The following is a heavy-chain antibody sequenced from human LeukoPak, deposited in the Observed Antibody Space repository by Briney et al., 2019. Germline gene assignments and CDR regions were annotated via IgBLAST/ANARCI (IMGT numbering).Heavy chain of an antibody. J-gene: IGHJ5*02. CDR1: GGSISSYY. CDR2: VYDSGRT. V-gene: IGHV4-59*08. D-gene: IGHD3-10*01. CDR3: ARRGGRGSSYWFDP. Sequence: SETLCLTCTVSGGSISSYYWTWVRQPPGKGLEWIGYVYDSGRTKYNPSLQGRVTISVDPSQSHFSLKLTSVTAADTAVYYCARRGGRGSSYWFDPWGQGTLVTVSS.